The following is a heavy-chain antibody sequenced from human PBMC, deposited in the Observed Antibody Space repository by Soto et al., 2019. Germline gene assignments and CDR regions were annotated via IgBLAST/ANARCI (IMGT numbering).Heavy chain of an antibody. CDR2: IIPIFNST. D-gene: IGHD2-2*02. CDR1: GGTPSNSA. Sequence: SVKVSCKASGGTPSNSAISWVRQAPGHGLEWLGRIIPIFNSTKYAQSFQGRVTITADKSTSTASLELSSLRSDDTAVYYCAREGRGKKAGYNGLVSLGYWGQGTLVTVSS. CDR3: AREGRGKKAGYNGLVSLGY. V-gene: IGHV1-69*06. J-gene: IGHJ4*02.